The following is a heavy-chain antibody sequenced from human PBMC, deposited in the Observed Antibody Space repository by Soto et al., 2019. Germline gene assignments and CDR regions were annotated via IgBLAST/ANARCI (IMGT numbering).Heavy chain of an antibody. CDR1: GFTFSSYW. J-gene: IGHJ6*02. V-gene: IGHV3-74*01. Sequence: EMQLVESGGDLVEPGGSLRLSCAASGFTFSSYWMHWVRQAPGKGLVWVSRINSDGSRTTYADSVKGRFTVSRDNAKNTLYLQMNSLRAEDTAVYYCGRDPDSLSYSDFYYGMDVWGQGTTVTVSS. D-gene: IGHD3-22*01. CDR3: GRDPDSLSYSDFYYGMDV. CDR2: INSDGSRT.